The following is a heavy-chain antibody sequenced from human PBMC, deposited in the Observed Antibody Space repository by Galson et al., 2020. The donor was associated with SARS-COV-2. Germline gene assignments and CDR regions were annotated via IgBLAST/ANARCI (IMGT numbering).Heavy chain of an antibody. CDR2: VFHSGST. J-gene: IGHJ6*03. CDR3: ASDLALHPDYYYIDV. Sequence: SQTLSLTCTVSGGSIISSYWSWIRQSPGKGLEWIGYVFHSGSTKYNPSLKSRVTISIDTSKSPFSLRLSSVTAADTAVYYCASDLALHPDYYYIDVWGKGTTVTVSS. V-gene: IGHV4-59*01. CDR1: GGSIISSY.